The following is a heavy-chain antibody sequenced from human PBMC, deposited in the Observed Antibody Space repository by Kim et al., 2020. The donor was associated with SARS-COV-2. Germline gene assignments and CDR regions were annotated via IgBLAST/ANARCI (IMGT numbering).Heavy chain of an antibody. CDR3: SRDGTSAYDSHCFDY. Sequence: SQTLSLTCAISGDSVSSNSAAWNWIRQSPSRGLEWLGRTYYRSTWYNDYAGSVKSRITINPDTSKNQFSLQLNSVTPEDTAVYYCSRDGTSAYDSHCFDYWGQGTLVTVSS. D-gene: IGHD5-12*01. J-gene: IGHJ4*02. CDR2: TYYRSTWYN. CDR1: GDSVSSNSAA. V-gene: IGHV6-1*01.